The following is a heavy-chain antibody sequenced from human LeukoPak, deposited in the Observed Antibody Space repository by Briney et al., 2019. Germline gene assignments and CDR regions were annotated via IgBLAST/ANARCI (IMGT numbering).Heavy chain of an antibody. J-gene: IGHJ1*01. D-gene: IGHD3-22*01. V-gene: IGHV3-23*01. CDR3: AKEGFYDSSDVAAYFQH. CDR2: ISGSGGST. CDR1: GFTFSSYA. Sequence: LSGGSLRLSCAASGFTFSSYAMSWVRQAPGKGLEWVSAISGSGGSTYYADSVKGRFTISRDNSKNTLYLQMNSLRAEDTAVYYCAKEGFYDSSDVAAYFQHWGQGTLVTVPS.